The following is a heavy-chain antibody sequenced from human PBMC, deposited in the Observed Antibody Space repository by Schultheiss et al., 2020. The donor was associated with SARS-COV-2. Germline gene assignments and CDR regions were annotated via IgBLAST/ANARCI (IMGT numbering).Heavy chain of an antibody. CDR3: ARGAYSYWYFDL. D-gene: IGHD2-15*01. Sequence: GESLKISCAASGFTFSSYDMHWVRQATGKGLEWVSAIGTAGDTYYPGSVKGRFTISRDNSKNTLYLQMNSLRAGDTAVYYCARGAYSYWYFDLWGRGTLVTVSS. CDR1: GFTFSSYD. CDR2: IGTAGDT. V-gene: IGHV3-13*01. J-gene: IGHJ2*01.